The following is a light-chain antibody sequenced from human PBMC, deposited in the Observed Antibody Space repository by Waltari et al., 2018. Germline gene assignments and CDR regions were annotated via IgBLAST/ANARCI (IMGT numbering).Light chain of an antibody. Sequence: EIVLTQSPGTLSLSPGERATLSCRASQSFGKYLTWYQQKPGQAPRLLIYETYRRATGTPDRFSGSGSGTDFSLTISRLEPEDFAVYYCQKYESLPATFGQGTTVEIK. CDR1: QSFGKY. V-gene: IGKV3-20*01. CDR2: ETY. J-gene: IGKJ1*01. CDR3: QKYESLPAT.